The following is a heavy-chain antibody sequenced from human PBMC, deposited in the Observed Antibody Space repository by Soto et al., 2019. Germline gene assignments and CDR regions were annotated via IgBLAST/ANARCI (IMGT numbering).Heavy chain of an antibody. D-gene: IGHD5-12*01. Sequence: EVQLLESGGGLKQPGESLRLSCAASGFSFSSYAMSWVRQALGKGLEWVSGIRDSGGNTYYADSVKGRFTISRDNSKNTVYLQMNSLRAEDTAVYYCAKSGGFSGYDWRGYYYYGMDVWGQGTTVTVSS. J-gene: IGHJ6*02. CDR2: IRDSGGNT. CDR1: GFSFSSYA. V-gene: IGHV3-23*01. CDR3: AKSGGFSGYDWRGYYYYGMDV.